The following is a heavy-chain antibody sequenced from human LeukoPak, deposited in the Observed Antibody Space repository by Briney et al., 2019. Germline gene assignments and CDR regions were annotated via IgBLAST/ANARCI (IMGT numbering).Heavy chain of an antibody. V-gene: IGHV3-30*18. CDR2: ISYDGSDK. Sequence: GGSLRLPCVVSGFTFSTYAMHWVRQAPGKGLEWVAIISYDGSDKYYADSVKGRFTISRDNSKNTLYLQMNSLRAEDTAVYYCAKDIRNDRFGGPGKYWGQGTLVTVSS. D-gene: IGHD3-10*01. CDR3: AKDIRNDRFGGPGKY. CDR1: GFTFSTYA. J-gene: IGHJ4*02.